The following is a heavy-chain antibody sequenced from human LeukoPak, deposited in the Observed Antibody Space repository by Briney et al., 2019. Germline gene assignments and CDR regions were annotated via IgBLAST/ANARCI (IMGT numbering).Heavy chain of an antibody. Sequence: SETLSLTCSVSGLSIGSDFYWGWIRQPPGKGLEWIGYIYDGGSTNYNPSLKSRVTISVDTSKNQFSLKLTSVTAADTAMYYCAATRGIRYYFDYWGQGTLFTVSS. CDR1: GLSIGSDFY. D-gene: IGHD2-21*01. CDR2: IYDGGST. V-gene: IGHV4-61*01. J-gene: IGHJ4*02. CDR3: AATRGIRYYFDY.